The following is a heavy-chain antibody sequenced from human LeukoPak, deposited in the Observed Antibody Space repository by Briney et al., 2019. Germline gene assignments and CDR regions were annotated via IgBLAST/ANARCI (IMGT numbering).Heavy chain of an antibody. Sequence: PGGSLRLSCAASGFSFSSYGMHWVRQAPGEWLVWVAVISYDGSEKYYADSVKGRFTISRDNSKNTMYLRMNSLRAEDTAVYYCAKEWDGMRHLHFDFWGQGTLVTVSS. V-gene: IGHV3-30*18. CDR1: GFSFSSYG. CDR3: AKEWDGMRHLHFDF. J-gene: IGHJ4*02. CDR2: ISYDGSEK. D-gene: IGHD1-26*01.